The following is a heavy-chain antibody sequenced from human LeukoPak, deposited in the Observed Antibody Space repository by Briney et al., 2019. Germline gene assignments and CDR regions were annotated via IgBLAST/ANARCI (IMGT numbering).Heavy chain of an antibody. CDR1: GFTFISYE. CDR3: ARVTYYDILTGYYQYYYYMDV. D-gene: IGHD3-9*01. J-gene: IGHJ6*03. V-gene: IGHV3-20*04. CDR2: INWNGGST. Sequence: GGSLRLSCAASGFTFISYEMNWVRQAPGKGLEWVSGINWNGGSTGYADSVKGRFTISRDNAKNSLYLQMNSLRAEDTALYYCARVTYYDILTGYYQYYYYMDVWGKGTTVTVSS.